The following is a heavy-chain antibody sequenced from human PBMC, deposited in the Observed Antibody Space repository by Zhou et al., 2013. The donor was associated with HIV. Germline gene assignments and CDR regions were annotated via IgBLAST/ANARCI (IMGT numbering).Heavy chain of an antibody. CDR2: INPLSGTI. CDR1: GYDFTSYY. V-gene: IGHV1-46*01. D-gene: IGHD2-15*01. J-gene: IGHJ4*02. Sequence: QVQLVQSESEVKKPGASAKLSCKASGYDFTSYYLYWIRQVPGQGLEVMGIINPLSGTITYAEKFRSKAIMTRDTATTTVFLFLPRLTSDDTALYYCARESNSSGEGEIGGTSWGQGT. CDR3: ARESNSSGEGEIGGTS.